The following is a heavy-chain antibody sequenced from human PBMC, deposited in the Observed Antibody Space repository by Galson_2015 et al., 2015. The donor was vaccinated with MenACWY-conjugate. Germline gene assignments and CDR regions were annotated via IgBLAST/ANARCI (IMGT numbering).Heavy chain of an antibody. V-gene: IGHV5-51*01. Sequence: QSGAEVKKPGESLKISCKGSGYIFTTYWIAWVRQMPGRGLEWVGLISPGDSNTRYSPSFQGQVTISVDKSISTAYLQWSSLKASDTAMYYCARHPPGGRGLDVWGQGTTVTVSS. J-gene: IGHJ6*02. CDR3: ARHPPGGRGLDV. D-gene: IGHD1-26*01. CDR1: GYIFTTYW. CDR2: ISPGDSNT.